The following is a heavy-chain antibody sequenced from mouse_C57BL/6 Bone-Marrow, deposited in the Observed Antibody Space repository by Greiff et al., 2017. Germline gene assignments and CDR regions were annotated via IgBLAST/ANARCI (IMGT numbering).Heavy chain of an antibody. J-gene: IGHJ1*03. V-gene: IGHV5-12*01. CDR2: ISNGGGST. CDR3: ARHDTTVVAEYFDV. CDR1: GFTFSDYY. D-gene: IGHD1-1*01. Sequence: EVHLVESGGGLVQPGGSLKLSCAASGFTFSDYYMYWVRQTPEKRLEWVAYISNGGGSTYYPDTVKGRFTISRDNAKNTLYLQMSRLKSEDTAMYYCARHDTTVVAEYFDVWGTGTTVTVSS.